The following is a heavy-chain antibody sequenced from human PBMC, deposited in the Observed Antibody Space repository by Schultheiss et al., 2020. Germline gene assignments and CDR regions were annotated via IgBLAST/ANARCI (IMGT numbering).Heavy chain of an antibody. CDR1: GYTFNSYD. D-gene: IGHD6-19*01. CDR3: ARVSGWHGNDYGMDV. Sequence: ASVKVSCKASGYTFNSYDINWVRQATGQGLEWMGWMNPNNGDTGYAQKFQGRVTMTRNTSISTAYMELSSLRSEDTAVYYCARVSGWHGNDYGMDVWGQGTTVTVSS. CDR2: MNPNNGDT. J-gene: IGHJ6*02. V-gene: IGHV1-8*01.